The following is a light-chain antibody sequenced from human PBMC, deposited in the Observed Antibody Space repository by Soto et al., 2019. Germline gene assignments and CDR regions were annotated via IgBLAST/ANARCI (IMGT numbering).Light chain of an antibody. Sequence: QSVLTQPRSVSGSPGQSVTISCTGTSINVGAYDFVSWYQQHPGKAPKLMIFDVTKRPSGVPDRFSGSKSGNTASLTISGLQADDESDYYCCSFAGSYTYVFGTGTKVTVL. J-gene: IGLJ1*01. CDR2: DVT. V-gene: IGLV2-11*01. CDR1: SINVGAYDF. CDR3: CSFAGSYTYV.